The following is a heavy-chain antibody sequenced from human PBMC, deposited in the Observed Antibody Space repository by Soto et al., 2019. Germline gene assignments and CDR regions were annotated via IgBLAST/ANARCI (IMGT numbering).Heavy chain of an antibody. V-gene: IGHV1-69*13. J-gene: IGHJ4*02. CDR1: GGTFSSYA. CDR3: ARDFFPYAQFHYFDY. D-gene: IGHD2-2*01. CDR2: IIPIFGTA. Sequence: GASVKVSCKASGGTFSSYAISWVRQAPGQGLEWMGGIIPIFGTANYAQKFQGRVTITADESTSTAYMELSSLRSEDTAVYYCARDFFPYAQFHYFDYWGQGTLVTVSS.